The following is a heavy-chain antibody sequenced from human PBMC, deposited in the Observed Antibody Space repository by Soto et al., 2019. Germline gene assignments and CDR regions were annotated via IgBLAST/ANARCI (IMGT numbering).Heavy chain of an antibody. D-gene: IGHD4-17*01. J-gene: IGHJ4*02. CDR1: GGSISSRN. CDR2: ISYSGST. Sequence: SETLSLTCTVSGGSISSRNWGWIRQPPGKGLEWIGTISYSGSTYYNPSLRSRVTISEDKSKNQFSLKLTSVTAADTAVYFCARLKDYGGTPFDYWGQGTLVTVSS. CDR3: ARLKDYGGTPFDY. V-gene: IGHV4-39*01.